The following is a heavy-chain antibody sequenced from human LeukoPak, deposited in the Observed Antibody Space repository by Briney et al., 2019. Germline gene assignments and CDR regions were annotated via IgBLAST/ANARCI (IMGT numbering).Heavy chain of an antibody. J-gene: IGHJ4*02. CDR1: GFTFDDYA. CDR2: ITWNSDNT. V-gene: IGHV3-9*01. Sequence: GGSLRLSCAASGFTFDDYAMHWVRQAPGKGLEWVSGITWNSDNTDYADSVRGRFIISRDNAKNSLYLQMSSLRPEDTAFYYCARARGNSYFDDWGQGTLVTVSS. CDR3: ARARGNSYFDD. D-gene: IGHD1-7*01.